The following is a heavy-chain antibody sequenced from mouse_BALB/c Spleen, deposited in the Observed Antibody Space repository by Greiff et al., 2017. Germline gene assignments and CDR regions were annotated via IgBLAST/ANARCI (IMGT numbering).Heavy chain of an antibody. D-gene: IGHD3-3*01. CDR2: IRNKANGYTT. J-gene: IGHJ1*01. Sequence: EVQLVESGGGLVQPGGSLRLSCATSGFTFTDYYMSWVRQPPGKALEWLGFIRNKANGYTTEYSASVKGRFTISRDNSQSILYLQMNTLRAEDSATYYCAREPGRGYWYFDVWGAGTTVTVSS. V-gene: IGHV7-3*02. CDR3: AREPGRGYWYFDV. CDR1: GFTFTDYY.